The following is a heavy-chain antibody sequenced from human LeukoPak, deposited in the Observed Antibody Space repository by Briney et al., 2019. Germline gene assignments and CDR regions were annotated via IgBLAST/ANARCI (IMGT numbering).Heavy chain of an antibody. CDR3: ARGPIQLWIHNAMDV. J-gene: IGHJ6*02. CDR2: IRSKAYRGTT. Sequence: PGGSLRLSCRGSGFTFGDHAMSWVRQAPGKGLEWVGFIRSKAYRGTTEYAASVKGRFTISRDDSASIAYLRMNSLKTEDTAVYYCARGPIQLWIHNAMDVWGQGTTVTVSS. V-gene: IGHV3-49*04. CDR1: GFTFGDHA. D-gene: IGHD5-18*01.